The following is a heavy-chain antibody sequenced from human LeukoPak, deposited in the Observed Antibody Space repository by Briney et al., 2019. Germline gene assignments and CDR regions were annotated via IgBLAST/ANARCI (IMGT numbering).Heavy chain of an antibody. CDR3: ARGTGDFWSGYYTGGYYYYYMDV. V-gene: IGHV1-8*01. Sequence: ASVKVSCKASGYTFTSYDINWVRQATGQGLEWMGWMNPNSGNTGYAQKFQGRVTMTRSTSISTAYMELSSLRSEDTAVYYCARGTGDFWSGYYTGGYYYYYMDVWGKGTTVTVSS. J-gene: IGHJ6*03. D-gene: IGHD3-3*01. CDR2: MNPNSGNT. CDR1: GYTFTSYD.